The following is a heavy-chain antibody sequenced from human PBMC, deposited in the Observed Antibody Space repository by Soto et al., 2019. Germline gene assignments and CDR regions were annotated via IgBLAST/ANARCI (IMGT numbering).Heavy chain of an antibody. CDR2: IYYSGST. V-gene: IGHV4-31*03. CDR1: GGSISSGGYY. D-gene: IGHD3-10*01. J-gene: IGHJ5*02. Sequence: QVQLQESGPGLVKPSQTLSLTCTVSGGSISSGGYYWSWIRQHPGKGLEWIGYIYYSGSTYYNPSLKSRVTIAVDPSKKQFSLKLSSVTAADTAVYYCARTKINMLRGVIVFDPWGQGTLVTVSS. CDR3: ARTKINMLRGVIVFDP.